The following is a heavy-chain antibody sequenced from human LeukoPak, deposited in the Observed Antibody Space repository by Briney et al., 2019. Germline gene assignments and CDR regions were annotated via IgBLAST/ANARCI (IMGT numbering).Heavy chain of an antibody. J-gene: IGHJ4*02. Sequence: GGSLRLSCAASGFTFSSYSMNWVRQAPGKGLEWVSGISWNSGSIGYADSVKGRFTISRDNAKNSLYLQMNSLRAEDTALYYCAKDTSIYYGSGSFDYWGQGTLVTVSS. CDR3: AKDTSIYYGSGSFDY. CDR2: ISWNSGSI. V-gene: IGHV3-9*01. D-gene: IGHD3-10*01. CDR1: GFTFSSYS.